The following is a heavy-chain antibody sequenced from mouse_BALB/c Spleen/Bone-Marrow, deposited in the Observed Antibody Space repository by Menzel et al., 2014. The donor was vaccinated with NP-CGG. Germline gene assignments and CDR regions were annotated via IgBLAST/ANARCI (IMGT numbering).Heavy chain of an antibody. J-gene: IGHJ3*01. V-gene: IGHV1S56*01. Sequence: VKAVESGPELVKPGASVKMSCKASGYTLTSYYIHWVKQRPGQGLEWIGWIYPGDGSTKYNEKFKGKTTLTADKSSSTAYMLLSSLTSEDSAIYFCARTDSSGSWFAYWGQGTLVTVSA. CDR1: GYTLTSYY. CDR2: IYPGDGST. CDR3: ARTDSSGSWFAY. D-gene: IGHD3-2*01.